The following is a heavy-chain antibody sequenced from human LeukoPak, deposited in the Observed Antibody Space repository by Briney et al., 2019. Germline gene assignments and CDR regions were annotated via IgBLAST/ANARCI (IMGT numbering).Heavy chain of an antibody. Sequence: PSETLSLTCTVSGYSISNMDSSYWWTWVRQSPEKGLEWIGEVHHNGSTNYNRSLKSRVNMSVDKSRNQFSLKLTSVTAADTAVYYCARSTSVWYGFDLWGQGTLVTVSS. D-gene: IGHD6-19*01. V-gene: IGHV4-4*02. CDR1: GYSISNMDSSYW. CDR2: VHHNGST. J-gene: IGHJ4*02. CDR3: ARSTSVWYGFDL.